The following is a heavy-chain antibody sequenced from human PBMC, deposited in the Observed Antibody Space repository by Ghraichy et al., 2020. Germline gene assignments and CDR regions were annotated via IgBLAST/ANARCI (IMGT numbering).Heavy chain of an antibody. Sequence: GGSLRLSCAASGFTFSSYAMSWVRQAPGKGLEWVSTISGSGGSTYYADSVKGRFTISRDNSKNTLNLQMNSLSAEDTAVYYCAKASGGWYISYFQHWGQGTLVTVSS. J-gene: IGHJ1*01. CDR2: ISGSGGST. V-gene: IGHV3-23*01. CDR1: GFTFSSYA. CDR3: AKASGGWYISYFQH. D-gene: IGHD6-19*01.